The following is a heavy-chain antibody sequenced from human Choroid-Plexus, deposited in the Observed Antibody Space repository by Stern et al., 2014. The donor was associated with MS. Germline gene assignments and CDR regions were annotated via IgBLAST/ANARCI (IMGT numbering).Heavy chain of an antibody. CDR3: AKDRQYLTYFFDH. CDR1: GFTFGSCA. V-gene: IGHV3-30*18. J-gene: IGHJ5*02. Sequence: VQLVESGGGVVQPGRPLRLSCVASGFTFGSCAMHWVRQAPGKGLEWVAGVSYDGSNKYYADSGKGRFTISRDNSQNTLYMQMSSLRPEDTAVYYCAKDRQYLTYFFDHWGQGPLVTVSP. CDR2: VSYDGSNK. D-gene: IGHD2/OR15-2a*01.